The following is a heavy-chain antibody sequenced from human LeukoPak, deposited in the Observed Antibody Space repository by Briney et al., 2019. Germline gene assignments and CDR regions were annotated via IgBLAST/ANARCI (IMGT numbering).Heavy chain of an antibody. J-gene: IGHJ4*02. D-gene: IGHD3-22*01. Sequence: PGRSLRLSCGASGFTFSRYAMNWVRQAPGQGLEWVAIISYGGNNQYYAESVKGRFTISRDNTKTTVYLEMNSLRPEDTAVYYCARAPDSSGYYYYFDYWGRGALVSVSS. V-gene: IGHV3-30-3*01. CDR1: GFTFSRYA. CDR3: ARAPDSSGYYYYFDY. CDR2: ISYGGNNQ.